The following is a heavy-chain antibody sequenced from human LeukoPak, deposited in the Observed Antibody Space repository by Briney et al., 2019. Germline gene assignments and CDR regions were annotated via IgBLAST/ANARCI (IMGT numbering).Heavy chain of an antibody. CDR3: ARLIEYYYDSSGYYYVVRGDAFDI. Sequence: GGSLRLSCAASGFTFSSYWMSRVRQAPGKGLEWVANIKQDGSEKYYVDSVKGRFTISRDNAKNSLYLQMNSLRAEDTAVYYCARLIEYYYDSSGYYYVVRGDAFDIWGQGTMVTVSS. CDR2: IKQDGSEK. D-gene: IGHD3-22*01. J-gene: IGHJ3*02. CDR1: GFTFSSYW. V-gene: IGHV3-7*01.